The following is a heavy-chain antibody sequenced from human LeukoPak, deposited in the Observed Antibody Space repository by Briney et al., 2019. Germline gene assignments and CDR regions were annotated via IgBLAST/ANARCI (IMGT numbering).Heavy chain of an antibody. V-gene: IGHV3-9*01. J-gene: IGHJ3*02. CDR1: GLTFTTYG. D-gene: IGHD6-19*01. Sequence: GGSLRLSCVASGLTFTTYGMHWVRQAPGKGLDWVSGISWNGGRILYADSVKGRFTISRDNAKKSLYLQMNSLRPEDTALYYCAKAPGVAGTDAFDTWGQGTMVTVSS. CDR2: ISWNGGRI. CDR3: AKAPGVAGTDAFDT.